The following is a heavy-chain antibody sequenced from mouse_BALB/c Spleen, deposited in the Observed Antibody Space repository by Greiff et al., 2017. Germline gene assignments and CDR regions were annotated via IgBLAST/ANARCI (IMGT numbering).Heavy chain of an antibody. Sequence: QVQLQQSGAELVRPGVSVKISCKGSGYTFTDYAMHWVKQSHAKSLEWIGVISTYYGDASYNQKFKGKATMTVDKSSSTAYMELARLTSEDSAIYYWARGSGYEIDYAMDYWGQGTSVTVSS. CDR3: ARGSGYEIDYAMDY. V-gene: IGHV1S137*01. D-gene: IGHD3-1*01. CDR2: ISTYYGDA. CDR1: GYTFTDYA. J-gene: IGHJ4*01.